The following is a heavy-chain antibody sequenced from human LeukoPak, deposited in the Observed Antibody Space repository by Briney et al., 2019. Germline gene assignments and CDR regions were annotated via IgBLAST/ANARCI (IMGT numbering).Heavy chain of an antibody. CDR1: GFTFSSYS. V-gene: IGHV3-48*02. Sequence: GGSLRLSCAASGFTFSSYSMNWVRQAPGKGLEWVSYISSGGSTIYYADSVRGRFSISRDTAKNSLYLEMNSLRDEDTAMYYCVRGDQEASEPAFDYWGQGTLVTVSS. D-gene: IGHD1-14*01. CDR3: VRGDQEASEPAFDY. J-gene: IGHJ4*02. CDR2: ISSGGSTI.